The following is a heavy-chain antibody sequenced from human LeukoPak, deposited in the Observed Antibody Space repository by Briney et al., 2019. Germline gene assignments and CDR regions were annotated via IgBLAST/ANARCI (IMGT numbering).Heavy chain of an antibody. CDR2: IYTSGST. V-gene: IGHV4-61*02. D-gene: IGHD4-17*01. CDR1: GGSISSGSYY. CDR3: ARVSEDGDVAFDI. Sequence: SETLSLTCTVSGGSISSGSYYWSWIRQPAGKGLEWIGRIYTSGSTNYNPSLKSRVTISVDTSKNQFSLKLSSVTAPDTAVYYCARVSEDGDVAFDIWGQGTMVTVSS. J-gene: IGHJ3*02.